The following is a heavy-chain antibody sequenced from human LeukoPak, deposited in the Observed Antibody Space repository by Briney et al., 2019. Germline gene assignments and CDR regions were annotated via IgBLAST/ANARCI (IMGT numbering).Heavy chain of an antibody. V-gene: IGHV1-18*01. D-gene: IGHD6-19*01. Sequence: ASVKVSCKASGYTFTSYGISWVRQAPGQGLEWMGWISAYNGNTNYAQKLQGRVTMTTDTSTSTAYMELRSLRSGDTAVYYCASLTRIAVAGTYTYYFDYWGQGTLVTVSS. CDR1: GYTFTSYG. CDR2: ISAYNGNT. CDR3: ASLTRIAVAGTYTYYFDY. J-gene: IGHJ4*02.